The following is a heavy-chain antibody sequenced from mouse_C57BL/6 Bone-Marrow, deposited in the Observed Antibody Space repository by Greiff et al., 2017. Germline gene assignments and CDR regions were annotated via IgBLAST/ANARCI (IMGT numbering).Heavy chain of an antibody. V-gene: IGHV1-54*01. CDR3: ASPFITTVGYFDV. CDR2: INPGSGGT. Sequence: QVQLQQSGAELVRLGTSVKVSCKASGYAFTNYLIEWVKQRPGQGLEWIGVINPGSGGTNYNEKFKGKATLTADKSSSTAYMQLSSLTSEDSAVYFCASPFITTVGYFDVWGTGTTVTVSS. J-gene: IGHJ1*03. CDR1: GYAFTNYL. D-gene: IGHD1-1*01.